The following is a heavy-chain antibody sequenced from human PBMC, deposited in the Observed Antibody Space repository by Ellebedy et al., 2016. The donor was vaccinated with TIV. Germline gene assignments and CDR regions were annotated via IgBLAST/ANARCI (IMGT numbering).Heavy chain of an antibody. V-gene: IGHV1-2*02. CDR1: EYTFTSYY. CDR3: ARDWTLSYYDSLTGPFDP. D-gene: IGHD3-9*01. Sequence: ASVKVSCXASEYTFTSYYLHWVRQAPGQGLEWMGWINLKSGATNYAQKFQGRVTLTRNASISTAYMELTRLTSDDTATYFCARDWTLSYYDSLTGPFDPWGQGTLVTVSS. J-gene: IGHJ5*02. CDR2: INLKSGAT.